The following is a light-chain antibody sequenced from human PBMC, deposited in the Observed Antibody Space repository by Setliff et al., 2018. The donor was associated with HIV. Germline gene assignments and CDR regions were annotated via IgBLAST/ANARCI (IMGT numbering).Light chain of an antibody. CDR2: QDT. CDR3: QAWDSTTGV. V-gene: IGLV3-1*01. CDR1: KLGHKY. Sequence: SYELTQPPSVSVSPGQTASITCSGDKLGHKYASWYQQKPGQSPVVVMYQDTKRPSGIPERFSGSNSGNTATLTISGTQAMDEADYYCQAWDSTTGVFGTGTKVTV. J-gene: IGLJ1*01.